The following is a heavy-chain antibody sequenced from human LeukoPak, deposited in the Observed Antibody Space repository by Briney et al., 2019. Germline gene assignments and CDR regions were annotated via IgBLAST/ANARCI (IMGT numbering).Heavy chain of an antibody. V-gene: IGHV1-69*13. CDR2: IIPIFGTA. CDR1: GGTFSSYA. CDR3: ARVGPSGYYYGMDV. J-gene: IGHJ6*02. Sequence: ASVKASCKASGGTFSSYAISWVRQAPGQGLEWMGGIIPIFGTANYAQKFQGRVTITADESTSTAYMELSSLRSEDTAVYYCARVGPSGYYYGMDVWGQGTTVTVSS.